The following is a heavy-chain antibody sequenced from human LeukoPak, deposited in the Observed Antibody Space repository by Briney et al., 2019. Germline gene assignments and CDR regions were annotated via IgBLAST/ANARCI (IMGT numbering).Heavy chain of an antibody. D-gene: IGHD3-3*01. CDR1: GGSIRSSYYY. Sequence: PSETLSLTCTVSGGSIRSSYYYWSWIRQPPGKGLEWIGYIYYSGSTNYNPSLKSRVTISVDTSKNQFSLKLSSVTAADTAVYYCARVHYDLWSGYYTGMDVWGQGTTVTVSS. CDR2: IYYSGST. V-gene: IGHV4-61*01. CDR3: ARVHYDLWSGYYTGMDV. J-gene: IGHJ6*02.